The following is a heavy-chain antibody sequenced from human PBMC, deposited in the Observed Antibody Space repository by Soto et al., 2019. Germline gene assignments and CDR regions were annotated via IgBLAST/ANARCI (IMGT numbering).Heavy chain of an antibody. Sequence: VQVVASGGGLVQPGRSLRLSCAVSGFRFEQYVMHWVRQAPGKGLECVSTVSPTGDTVAYADSVEGRFTVSRDNAKNSLYLQMNSLKCDDTAFYYCLKDAANGSIDDWGQGTLVTVSS. J-gene: IGHJ4*02. V-gene: IGHV3-9*01. D-gene: IGHD3-10*01. CDR3: LKDAANGSIDD. CDR1: GFRFEQYV. CDR2: VSPTGDTV.